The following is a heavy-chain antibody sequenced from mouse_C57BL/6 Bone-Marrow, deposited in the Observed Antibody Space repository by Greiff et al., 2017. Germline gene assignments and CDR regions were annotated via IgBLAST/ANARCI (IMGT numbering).Heavy chain of an antibody. CDR1: GYTFTSYG. CDR2: IYPRSGNT. Sequence: VQRVESGAELARPGASVKLSCKASGYTFTSYGISWVKQRTGQGLEWIGEIYPRSGNTYYNEKFKGKATLTADKSSSTAYMELRSLTSEDSAVYFCAPVVNAMDYWGQGTSVTVSS. V-gene: IGHV1-81*01. D-gene: IGHD1-1*01. CDR3: APVVNAMDY. J-gene: IGHJ4*01.